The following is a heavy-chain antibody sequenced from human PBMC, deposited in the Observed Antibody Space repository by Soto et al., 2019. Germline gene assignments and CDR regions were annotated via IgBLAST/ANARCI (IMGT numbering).Heavy chain of an antibody. V-gene: IGHV4-39*01. Sequence: QLQLQESGPGLVKPSETLSLTCTVSGGSISSSSYYWGWIRQPPGKGLEWIGSIYYSGSTYYNPSLKSRVTISVDTSKNQFSLKLSSVTAADTAVYYCARLVTVSSSGDYYYYGMDVWGQGTTVTVSS. J-gene: IGHJ6*02. CDR1: GGSISSSSYY. CDR3: ARLVTVSSSGDYYYYGMDV. D-gene: IGHD6-6*01. CDR2: IYYSGST.